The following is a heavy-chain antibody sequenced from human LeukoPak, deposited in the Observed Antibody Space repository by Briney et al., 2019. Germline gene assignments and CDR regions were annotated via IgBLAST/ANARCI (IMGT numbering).Heavy chain of an antibody. CDR1: GFTFRSYW. Sequence: GGSRRLSGAPPGFTFRSYWRHWVRQAPGKGRGWVSRINSDGSSTSYADSVKGRFTISRDNVKNTLYLQMNSLRAEDTAVYYCARGRIGTTREVTMDVWGKGTTVTVSS. CDR2: INSDGSST. J-gene: IGHJ6*03. V-gene: IGHV3-74*01. CDR3: ARGRIGTTREVTMDV. D-gene: IGHD1-7*01.